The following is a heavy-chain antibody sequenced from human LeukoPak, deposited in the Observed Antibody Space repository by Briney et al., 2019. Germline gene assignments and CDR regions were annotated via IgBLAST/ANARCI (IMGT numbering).Heavy chain of an antibody. CDR3: ARLRPYGNTYYAWYGMDV. D-gene: IGHD2/OR15-2a*01. CDR2: IKQDGSDE. Sequence: GSLRLSCAASGFTFSSHWMSWARQAPGKGLEWVANIKQDGSDEYYVDSVKGRFSISRDNAKSSLFLQMNSLRAEDTAVYYCARLRPYGNTYYAWYGMDVWGQGTTVTVSS. J-gene: IGHJ6*02. V-gene: IGHV3-7*04. CDR1: GFTFSSHW.